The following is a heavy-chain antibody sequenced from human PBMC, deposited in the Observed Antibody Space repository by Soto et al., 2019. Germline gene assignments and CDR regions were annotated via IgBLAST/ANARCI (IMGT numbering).Heavy chain of an antibody. J-gene: IGHJ4*02. Sequence: EVQLLESGGGLVQPGGSLRLSCAASGFTFSSYAMSWVRQAPGEGLEWVSAISGSGGSTYYADSVKGRFTISRDNSKNTLYLQMNSLRAEDTAVYYCAKDQALGVTAMVSDYWGQGTLVTVSS. D-gene: IGHD5-18*01. CDR2: ISGSGGST. CDR1: GFTFSSYA. CDR3: AKDQALGVTAMVSDY. V-gene: IGHV3-23*01.